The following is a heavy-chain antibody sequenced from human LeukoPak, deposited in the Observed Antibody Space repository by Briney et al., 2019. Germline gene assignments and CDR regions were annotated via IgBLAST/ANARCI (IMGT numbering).Heavy chain of an antibody. J-gene: IGHJ5*02. Sequence: SETLSLTCTVSGGSISSSSYYWGWIRQPPGKGLEWIGSIYHSGSTYYNPSLKSRVTISVDTSKNQFSLKLSSVTAADTAVYYCATESGWFDPWGQGTLVTVSS. CDR2: IYHSGST. CDR3: ATESGWFDP. V-gene: IGHV4-39*07. CDR1: GGSISSSSYY.